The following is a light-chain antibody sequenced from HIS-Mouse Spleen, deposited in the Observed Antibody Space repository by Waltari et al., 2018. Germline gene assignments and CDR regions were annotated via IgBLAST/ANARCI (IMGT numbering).Light chain of an antibody. CDR2: AAS. J-gene: IGKJ2*01. V-gene: IGKV1-39*01. Sequence: DIQITQSPSSLSASVGDRVTITCRASKSISSYLNWYQQKPGEAPKLLIYAASSLQSGVPSRFSGSGSGTDFTLTISSLQPEDFATYYCQQSYSTPPRYTFGQGTKLEIK. CDR1: KSISSY. CDR3: QQSYSTPPRYT.